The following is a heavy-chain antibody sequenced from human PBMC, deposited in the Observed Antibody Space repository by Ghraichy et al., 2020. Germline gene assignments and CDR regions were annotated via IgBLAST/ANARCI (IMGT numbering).Heavy chain of an antibody. V-gene: IGHV4-59*08. CDR1: GGSISSYY. CDR3: ARSVLEGMDV. CDR2: IYYSGST. D-gene: IGHD4/OR15-4a*01. J-gene: IGHJ6*02. Sequence: SETLSLTCTVSGGSISSYYWSWIRQPPGKGLEWIGYIYYSGSTNYNPSLKSRVTISVDTSKNQFSLKLSSVTAADTAVYYCARSVLEGMDVWGQGTTVTVSS.